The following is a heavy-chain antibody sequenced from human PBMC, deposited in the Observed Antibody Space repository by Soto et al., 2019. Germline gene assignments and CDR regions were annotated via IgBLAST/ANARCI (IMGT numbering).Heavy chain of an antibody. Sequence: GSLRLSCAASGFTFSSYAMSWVRQAPGKGLEWVSAISGSGGSTYYADSVKGRFTISRDNSKNTLYLQMNSLRAEDTAIYYCAKDGKYYNILTGYYNPLFDYWGQGTLVTVSS. CDR1: GFTFSSYA. CDR3: AKDGKYYNILTGYYNPLFDY. J-gene: IGHJ4*02. V-gene: IGHV3-23*01. CDR2: ISGSGGST. D-gene: IGHD3-9*01.